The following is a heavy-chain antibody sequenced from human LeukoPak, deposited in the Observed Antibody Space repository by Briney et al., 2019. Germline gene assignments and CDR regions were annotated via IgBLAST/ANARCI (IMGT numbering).Heavy chain of an antibody. CDR2: ISVSGGST. CDR3: ANRGVGYYYIYV. Sequence: GGSLRLSCAASGFPFSTYAMTWVRQAPGKGLEWVSSISVSGGSTYYADPAKGRFTLFRENSKKTVYLQMNSLRAEDTAVYYCANRGVGYYYIYVWGKGTTVTVSS. V-gene: IGHV3-23*01. CDR1: GFPFSTYA. J-gene: IGHJ6*03. D-gene: IGHD2-8*01.